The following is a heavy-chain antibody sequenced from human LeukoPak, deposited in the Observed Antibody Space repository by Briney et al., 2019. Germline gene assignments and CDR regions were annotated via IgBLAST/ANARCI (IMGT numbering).Heavy chain of an antibody. D-gene: IGHD3-3*01. CDR2: IYTSGST. J-gene: IGHJ3*02. V-gene: IGHV4-4*07. CDR1: GGSISSYY. Sequence: SETLSLTCTVSGGSISSYYWSWIRQPAGKGLEWIGRIYTSGSTNYNPSLKSRVTMSVDTSKNQFSLKLSSVTAADTAVYYCARDQLITIFPRGRNAFDIWGQGTMVTVSS. CDR3: ARDQLITIFPRGRNAFDI.